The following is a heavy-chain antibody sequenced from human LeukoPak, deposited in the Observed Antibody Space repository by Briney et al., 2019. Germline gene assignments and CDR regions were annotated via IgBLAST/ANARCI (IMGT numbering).Heavy chain of an antibody. J-gene: IGHJ4*02. V-gene: IGHV3-23*01. Sequence: GGSLRLSCAASEFTFSNYGMNWVRQAPGKGLEWVSGISGSGDLTYYADSVKGRFTISRDNSKNTVYLQMNSLRAEDTAVYYCVRAFGGVIAGGGYFDYWGQGALVTVSS. CDR1: EFTFSNYG. D-gene: IGHD3-16*02. CDR2: ISGSGDLT. CDR3: VRAFGGVIAGGGYFDY.